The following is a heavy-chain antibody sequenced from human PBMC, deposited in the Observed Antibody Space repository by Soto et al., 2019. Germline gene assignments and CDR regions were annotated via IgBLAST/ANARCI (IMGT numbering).Heavy chain of an antibody. Sequence: SETLSLTCAVYGGSFSGYYWSWIRQPPGKGLEWIGEINHSGSTNYNPSLKSRVTISVDTSKNQFSLKLSSVTAADTAVYYCARGGVYYGSRHPGNWFDPWGQGTLVTVSS. CDR2: INHSGST. V-gene: IGHV4-34*01. J-gene: IGHJ5*02. D-gene: IGHD3-10*01. CDR3: ARGGVYYGSRHPGNWFDP. CDR1: GGSFSGYY.